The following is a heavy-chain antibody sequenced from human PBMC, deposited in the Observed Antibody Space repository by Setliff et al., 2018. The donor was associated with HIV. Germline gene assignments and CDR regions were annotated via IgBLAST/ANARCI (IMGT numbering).Heavy chain of an antibody. D-gene: IGHD2-8*01. CDR1: GGTFTRNC. CDR2: IVPILNTG. Sequence: ASVKVSCKVSGGTFTRNCISWVRQAPGQGLEWMGGIVPILNTGNYAPKFQGRVTITADGSTSTAYMEVSRLRSEDTAVYYCARGGTNGAPGYYYMDVWGKGTTVTVSS. J-gene: IGHJ6*03. CDR3: ARGGTNGAPGYYYMDV. V-gene: IGHV1-69*13.